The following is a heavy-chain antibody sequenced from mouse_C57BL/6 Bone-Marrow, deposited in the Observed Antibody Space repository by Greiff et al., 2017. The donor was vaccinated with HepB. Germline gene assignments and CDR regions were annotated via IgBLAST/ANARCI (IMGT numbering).Heavy chain of an antibody. D-gene: IGHD2-4*01. J-gene: IGHJ3*01. Sequence: EVQLQQSGSELVKPGASVKISCKASGYTFTDYYMNWVKQSHGKSLEWIGDINPNNGGTSYNQKFKGKATVTVYKSSTTAYMELRSLPSEDSAVYYCAGYDYDGAYWYQGTLVTVSA. CDR3: AGYDYDGAY. CDR1: GYTFTDYY. CDR2: INPNNGGT. V-gene: IGHV1-26*01.